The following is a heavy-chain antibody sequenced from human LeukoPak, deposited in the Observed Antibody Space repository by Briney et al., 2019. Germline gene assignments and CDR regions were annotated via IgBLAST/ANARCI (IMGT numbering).Heavy chain of an antibody. CDR2: IIPIFGTA. J-gene: IGHJ6*03. Sequence: AASVKVSCKASGGTFSSYAIRWVRQAPGQGLEWMGGIIPIFGTANYAQKFQGRVTVTTDESTSTAYMELSSLRSEDTAVYYCARGTDYYYYYMDVWGKGTTVTVSS. CDR3: ARGTDYYYYYMDV. V-gene: IGHV1-69*05. CDR1: GGTFSSYA.